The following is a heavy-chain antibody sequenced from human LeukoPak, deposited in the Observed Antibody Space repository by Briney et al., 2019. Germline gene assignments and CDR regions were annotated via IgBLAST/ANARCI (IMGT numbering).Heavy chain of an antibody. D-gene: IGHD3-3*01. J-gene: IGHJ6*03. V-gene: IGHV1-69*05. CDR1: GGTFSSYA. CDR2: IIPIFGTA. Sequence: GASVKVSCKASGGTFSSYAISWVRQAPGQGLEWMGGIIPIFGTANYAQKFQGRVTITTDESTSTAYMELSSLRSEDTAVYYCARGRASFGVAHIIYYYYMDVWGKGTTVTVSS. CDR3: ARGRASFGVAHIIYYYYMDV.